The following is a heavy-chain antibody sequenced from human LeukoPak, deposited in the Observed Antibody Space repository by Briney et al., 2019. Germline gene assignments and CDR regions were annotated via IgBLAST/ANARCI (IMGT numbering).Heavy chain of an antibody. CDR3: ARHASDIVVVPAAIGELYYYFYMDV. V-gene: IGHV5-51*01. D-gene: IGHD2-2*01. Sequence: GESLKISCKGSGYSFTSYWIGWVRQMPGKGLEWMGLIYPCDSDTRYSPSFQGQGTISADKSISTSYLQWSSLKASDTAMYYCARHASDIVVVPAAIGELYYYFYMDVGGKGTTVTVSS. CDR2: IYPCDSDT. J-gene: IGHJ6*03. CDR1: GYSFTSYW.